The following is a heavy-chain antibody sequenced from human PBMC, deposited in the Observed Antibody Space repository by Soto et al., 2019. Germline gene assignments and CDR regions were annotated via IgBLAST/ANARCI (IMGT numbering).Heavy chain of an antibody. CDR2: IYYSGST. Sequence: PSETLSPTCTVSGGSISSYYWSWIRQPPGKGLEWIGYIYYSGSTNYNPSLKSRVTISVDTSKNQFSLKLSSVTAADTAVYYCARQESTYDFWSGYYSGWFDPWGQGTLVTVSS. CDR3: ARQESTYDFWSGYYSGWFDP. V-gene: IGHV4-59*08. J-gene: IGHJ5*02. D-gene: IGHD3-3*01. CDR1: GGSISSYY.